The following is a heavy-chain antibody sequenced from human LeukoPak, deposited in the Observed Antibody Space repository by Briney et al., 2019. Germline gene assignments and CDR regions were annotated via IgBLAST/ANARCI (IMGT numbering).Heavy chain of an antibody. D-gene: IGHD4-17*01. J-gene: IGHJ5*02. CDR2: IMPLFGTA. V-gene: IGHV1-69*05. CDR1: GGTFNNSA. CDR3: ARDVHGDYGSGWFDP. Sequence: GSSVKVSCKTSGGTFNNSAISWVRQAPGQGLDWLGGIMPLFGTAGYAQKFQGRVTITKDESTRTVYLELTSLTSDDTAVYYCARDVHGDYGSGWFDPWGQGTLVSVSS.